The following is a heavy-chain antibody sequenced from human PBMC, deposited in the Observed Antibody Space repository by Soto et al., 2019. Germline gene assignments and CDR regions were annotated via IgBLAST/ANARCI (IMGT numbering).Heavy chain of an antibody. CDR3: ARDPGYSSSWYYYYGMDV. D-gene: IGHD6-6*01. Sequence: PSETLSLTCTVSGGSISSGGYYWGWIRQHPGKGLEWIGYIYYSGSTYYNPSLKSRVTISVDTSKNQFSLKLSSVTAADTAVYYCARDPGYSSSWYYYYGMDVWGQGTTVTASS. J-gene: IGHJ6*02. V-gene: IGHV4-31*03. CDR2: IYYSGST. CDR1: GGSISSGGYY.